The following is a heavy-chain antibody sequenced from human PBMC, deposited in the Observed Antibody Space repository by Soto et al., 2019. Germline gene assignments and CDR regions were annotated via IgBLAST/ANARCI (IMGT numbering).Heavy chain of an antibody. Sequence: SETLSLTCTVSGGSISSGGYYWSWIRQHPGKGLEWIGYIYYSGSTYYDPSLKSRVTISVDTSKNQFSLKLSSVTAADTAVYYCARYPRYGSGSYYYYYGMDVWGQGTTVTVSS. V-gene: IGHV4-31*03. CDR1: GGSISSGGYY. CDR3: ARYPRYGSGSYYYYYGMDV. CDR2: IYYSGST. J-gene: IGHJ6*02. D-gene: IGHD3-10*01.